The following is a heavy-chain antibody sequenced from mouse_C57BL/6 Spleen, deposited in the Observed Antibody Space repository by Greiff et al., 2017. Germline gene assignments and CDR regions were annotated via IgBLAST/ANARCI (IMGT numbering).Heavy chain of an antibody. D-gene: IGHD1-1*01. CDR3: TRTLYYYGSSLFAY. V-gene: IGHV1-15*01. CDR1: GYTFTDYE. J-gene: IGHJ3*01. Sequence: LVESGAELVRPGASVTLSCKASGYTFTDYEMHWVKQTPVHGLEWIGAIDPETGGTAYNQKFKGKAILTADKSSSTAYMELRSLTFEDSAVYYCTRTLYYYGSSLFAYWGQGTLVTVSA. CDR2: IDPETGGT.